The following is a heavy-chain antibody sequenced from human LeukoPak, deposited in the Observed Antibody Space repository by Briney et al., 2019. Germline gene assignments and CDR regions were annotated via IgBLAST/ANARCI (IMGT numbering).Heavy chain of an antibody. J-gene: IGHJ4*02. D-gene: IGHD3-3*01. CDR2: INSNSGGT. CDR1: GYSFTGYY. CDR3: ARGGITIFGVVILTNLYYFDY. Sequence: ASVKVSCKASGYSFTGYYMHWVRQAPGQGLEWMGWINSNSGGTNYAQKFQGRVTMTRDTSISTAYMELSRLTSDDTAVYYCARGGITIFGVVILTNLYYFDYWGQGTLVTVSS. V-gene: IGHV1-2*02.